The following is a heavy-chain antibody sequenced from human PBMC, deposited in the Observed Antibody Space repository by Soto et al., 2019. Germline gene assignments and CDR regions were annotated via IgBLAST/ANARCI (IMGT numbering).Heavy chain of an antibody. Sequence: QVKLQESGPGLMKPSQTLSLTCTVSGDSISSVYNYWSWIRQPPGEGLEWIGFISYSGTTSYSPSLKSRLAISLDTSKNQFSLSLTSVTAADTAVYYCARGRGYSYGLDPWGQGTLVTVSS. V-gene: IGHV4-30-4*01. J-gene: IGHJ5*02. CDR3: ARGRGYSYGLDP. D-gene: IGHD5-12*01. CDR1: GDSISSVYNY. CDR2: ISYSGTT.